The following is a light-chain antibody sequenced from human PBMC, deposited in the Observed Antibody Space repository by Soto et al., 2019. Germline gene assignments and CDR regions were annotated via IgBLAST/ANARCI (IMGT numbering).Light chain of an antibody. CDR3: QVRTNWSIA. V-gene: IGKV3-11*01. J-gene: IGKJ5*01. CDR1: QSISFY. CDR2: DAS. Sequence: ETVLTQLPFTVPLPTGERATLPSRASQSISFYLTWYQHKPGQAPRLLIYDASNRATGIPVRFSGSGSETDFTLTINNLEPEDFAVYYCQVRTNWSIAFGRGTRLEIK.